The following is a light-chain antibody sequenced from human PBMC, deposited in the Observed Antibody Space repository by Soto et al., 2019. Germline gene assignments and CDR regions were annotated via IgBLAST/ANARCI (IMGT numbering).Light chain of an antibody. CDR2: EVS. CDR1: SSDVGGYNY. Sequence: QSALTQPASVSGSPGQSITISCTGTSSDVGGYNYVSWYQQHPGKAPKLMIYEVSNRPPGVSNRFSGSKSGNTASLTISGPQAEDEADYFCSSYGSTSTRYVFGTGTKVTVL. CDR3: SSYGSTSTRYV. J-gene: IGLJ1*01. V-gene: IGLV2-14*01.